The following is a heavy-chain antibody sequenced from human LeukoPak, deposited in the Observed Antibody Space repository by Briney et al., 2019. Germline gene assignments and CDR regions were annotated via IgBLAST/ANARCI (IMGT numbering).Heavy chain of an antibody. CDR1: GFNFDRYT. Sequence: GGSLRLSCATSGFNFDRYTIHWVRQAPGKGLEWVSLAVWAGGTTFYSDSVRGRFTISRDSGRKSVYLQMNSLTTDDTAFYFCAKEFDTIFFDHWGQGALVTVSS. V-gene: IGHV3-43*01. CDR2: AVWAGGTT. D-gene: IGHD3-3*01. J-gene: IGHJ4*02. CDR3: AKEFDTIFFDH.